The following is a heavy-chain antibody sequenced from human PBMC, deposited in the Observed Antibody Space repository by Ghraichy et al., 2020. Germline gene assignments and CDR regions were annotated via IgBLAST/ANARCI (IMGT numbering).Heavy chain of an antibody. J-gene: IGHJ4*02. Sequence: GGSLRLSCAASGFTFSSYAMHWVRQAPGKGLEWVAVISYDGSNKYYADSVKGRFTISRDNSKNTLYLQMNSLRAEDTAVYYCARDGRSRVFDYWGQGTLVTVSS. CDR3: ARDGRSRVFDY. V-gene: IGHV3-30-3*01. D-gene: IGHD5-24*01. CDR1: GFTFSSYA. CDR2: ISYDGSNK.